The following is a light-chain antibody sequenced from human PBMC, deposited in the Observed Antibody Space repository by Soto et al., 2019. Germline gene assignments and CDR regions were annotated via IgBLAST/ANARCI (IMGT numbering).Light chain of an antibody. V-gene: IGKV1-39*01. CDR3: QQSYSTPRT. CDR2: AAS. CDR1: QSISNC. J-gene: IGKJ1*01. Sequence: DIQMHQSPSSLSATVAVRVTITCRASQSISNCLDWYQQAPGKGPKLLIYAASSLESGVPSRFSGSGSGTDFTLTISSLQPEDFATYYCQQSYSTPRTFGQGTKVDIK.